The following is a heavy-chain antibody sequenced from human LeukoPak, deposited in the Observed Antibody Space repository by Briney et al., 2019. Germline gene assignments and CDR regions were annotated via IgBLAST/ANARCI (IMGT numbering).Heavy chain of an antibody. CDR3: ARDIAVTAAGVDY. D-gene: IGHD2-21*02. J-gene: IGHJ4*02. Sequence: PGGSLRLSCAASGFNFRNYAMHWVRQAPGKGLEWVAIIWYDGSNRYYSDSVKGRFTISRDNAKNSLYLQMNSLRDEDTAVYYCARDIAVTAAGVDYWGQGTLVTVSS. V-gene: IGHV3-33*01. CDR1: GFNFRNYA. CDR2: IWYDGSNR.